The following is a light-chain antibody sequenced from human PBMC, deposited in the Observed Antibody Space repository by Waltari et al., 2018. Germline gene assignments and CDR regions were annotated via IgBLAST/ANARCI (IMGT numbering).Light chain of an antibody. CDR1: QSVSSN. J-gene: IGKJ1*01. Sequence: EIVMTQSPATLSVSPGERATLSCRASQSVSSNLAWYQQTPGQAPRRLISGACTRATVIPARFSGSGSGTEFTLTISSMQSEDFAVYDCQQYNNWPPKTFGQGTKVEIK. V-gene: IGKV3-15*01. CDR2: GAC. CDR3: QQYNNWPPKT.